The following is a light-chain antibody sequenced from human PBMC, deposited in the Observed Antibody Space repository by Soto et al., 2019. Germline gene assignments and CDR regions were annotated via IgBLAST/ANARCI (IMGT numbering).Light chain of an antibody. V-gene: IGLV1-44*01. CDR1: TSNIGSHT. J-gene: IGLJ1*01. Sequence: QSVLTQPPSASGTPGQRVTISCSGSTSNIGSHTVNWYQHVPGKAPKLLITTNNQRPSGVPDRFSGFKSGSSASLVMSGLQSEDEADYYCATWDDSLKGVFGTGTKVTVL. CDR2: TNN. CDR3: ATWDDSLKGV.